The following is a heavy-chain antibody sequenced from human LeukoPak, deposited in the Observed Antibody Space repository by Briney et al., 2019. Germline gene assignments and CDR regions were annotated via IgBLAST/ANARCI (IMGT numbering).Heavy chain of an antibody. D-gene: IGHD6-19*01. Sequence: GSSVKVSCKASGYTFTSYGISWVRQAPGQGLEWMGWISAYNGNTNYAQKLQGRVTMTTDTSTSTAYMELRSLRSDDTAVYYCARDDGIAVAGSNAFDIWGQGTMVTVSS. J-gene: IGHJ3*02. CDR2: ISAYNGNT. V-gene: IGHV1-18*01. CDR1: GYTFTSYG. CDR3: ARDDGIAVAGSNAFDI.